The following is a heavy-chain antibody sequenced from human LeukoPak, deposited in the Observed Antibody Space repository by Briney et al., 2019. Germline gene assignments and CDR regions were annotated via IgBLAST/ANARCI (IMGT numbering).Heavy chain of an antibody. J-gene: IGHJ3*02. CDR1: GYTFTSYY. CDR3: ARQRGGQYEDGFDI. D-gene: IGHD2-8*01. V-gene: IGHV1-46*01. Sequence: ASVKVSCKASGYTFTSYYMHWVRQAPGQGLEWMGIINPGGGSTIYAQKFQGRVTLTRDTSTSTVYMELSSLRSGDTAVYYCARQRGGQYEDGFDIWGQGTMVTVSS. CDR2: INPGGGST.